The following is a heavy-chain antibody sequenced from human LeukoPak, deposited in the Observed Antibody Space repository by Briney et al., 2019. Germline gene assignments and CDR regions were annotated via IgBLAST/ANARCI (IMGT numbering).Heavy chain of an antibody. J-gene: IGHJ4*02. Sequence: PSETLSLTYTVSGGSISSYYWSWIRQPPGKGLEWIGYIYYSGSTNYNPSLKSRVTISVDTSKNQFSLKLSSVTAADTAVYYCASSPVAGRLFDYWGQGTLVTVSS. CDR2: IYYSGST. CDR3: ASSPVAGRLFDY. V-gene: IGHV4-59*08. D-gene: IGHD6-19*01. CDR1: GGSISSYY.